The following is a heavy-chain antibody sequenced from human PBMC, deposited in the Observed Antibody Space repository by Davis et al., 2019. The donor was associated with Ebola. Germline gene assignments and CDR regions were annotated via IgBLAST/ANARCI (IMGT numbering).Heavy chain of an antibody. CDR3: AKAKWEVEYHYSGMDV. D-gene: IGHD1-26*01. CDR1: GFSASLYS. CDR2: ISYDGSNK. Sequence: GGSLRLSCAFSGFSASLYSMNWVRQAPGKGLEWVAVISYDGSNKYYADSVKGRFTISRDNAKNSLYLQMNSLRAEDTAVYFCAKAKWEVEYHYSGMDVWGKGTTVTVSS. J-gene: IGHJ6*04. V-gene: IGHV3-30*18.